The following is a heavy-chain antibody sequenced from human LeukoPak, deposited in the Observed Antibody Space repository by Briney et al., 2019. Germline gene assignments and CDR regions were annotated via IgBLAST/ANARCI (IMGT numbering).Heavy chain of an antibody. CDR2: IWYDGSNK. CDR1: GFTFSSYG. CDR3: ARDLRQWLVGGYFDY. D-gene: IGHD6-19*01. Sequence: PGRSLRLSCAASGFTFSSYGMHWVRQAPGKGLEWVAVIWYDGSNKYYADSVKGRFTISRDNSKNTLYLQMNSLRAEDTAVYYCARDLRQWLVGGYFDYWGQGTQVTVSS. J-gene: IGHJ4*02. V-gene: IGHV3-33*01.